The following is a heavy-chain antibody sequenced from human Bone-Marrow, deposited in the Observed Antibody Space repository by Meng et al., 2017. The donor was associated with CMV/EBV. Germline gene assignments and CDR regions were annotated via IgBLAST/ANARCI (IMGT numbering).Heavy chain of an antibody. D-gene: IGHD7-27*01. Sequence: GESLKISCAASGFTFSSYAMSWVRQAPGKGLEWVSVIYSGGSSAYYADSVKGRFTISRDNSKNSLYLQMNSLRAEDTAVYYCARGCLGHYYYGMDVWGQGTTVTVSS. J-gene: IGHJ6*02. CDR2: IYSGGSSA. CDR1: GFTFSSYA. CDR3: ARGCLGHYYYGMDV. V-gene: IGHV3-23*03.